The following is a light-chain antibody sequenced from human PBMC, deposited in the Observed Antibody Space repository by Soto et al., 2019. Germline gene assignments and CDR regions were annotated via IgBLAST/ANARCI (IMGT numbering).Light chain of an antibody. Sequence: QSVLTQPPSVSGAPGQRVTISCTGSSSNIGAGYSVHWYQQLPGTAPKLLIYVNDNRPSGVPDRFSGSKSGTSASLAITGLQAEDEADYYCQSYDSSLSGVIFGGGTKLTVL. CDR3: QSYDSSLSGVI. CDR2: VND. CDR1: SSNIGAGYS. V-gene: IGLV1-40*01. J-gene: IGLJ2*01.